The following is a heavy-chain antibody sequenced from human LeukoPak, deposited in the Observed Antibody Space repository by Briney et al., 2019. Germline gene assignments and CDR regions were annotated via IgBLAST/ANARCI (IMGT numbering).Heavy chain of an antibody. J-gene: IGHJ4*02. Sequence: GASAKASRKASGYTFTNYAINWVRQAPGQRLEWMGWINAGNGNTKYSQEFQGRVTITRDTSTNTAYMELISLRSEDMAVYYCARGRWTAHTVGYYFDSWGQGTLVTVSS. D-gene: IGHD2-21*02. CDR1: GYTFTNYA. CDR2: INAGNGNT. CDR3: ARGRWTAHTVGYYFDS. V-gene: IGHV1-3*03.